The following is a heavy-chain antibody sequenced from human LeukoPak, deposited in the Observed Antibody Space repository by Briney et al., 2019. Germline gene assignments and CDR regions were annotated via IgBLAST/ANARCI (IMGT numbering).Heavy chain of an antibody. CDR1: GFTFSNYG. Sequence: GGSLRLSCAASGFTFSNYGMSWVRQVPGRGLEWVSFISWNGAGTGYADSVKGRFTVSRDNARNSLNLQMDSLRAEDTAVYYCARAQPSSSGWYYFDSWGQGTLVTVSS. CDR2: ISWNGAGT. CDR3: ARAQPSSSGWYYFDS. J-gene: IGHJ4*02. V-gene: IGHV3-20*04. D-gene: IGHD6-19*01.